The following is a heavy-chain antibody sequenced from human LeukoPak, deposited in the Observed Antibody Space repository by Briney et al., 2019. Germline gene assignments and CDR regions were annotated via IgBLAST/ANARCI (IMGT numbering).Heavy chain of an antibody. V-gene: IGHV3-23*01. CDR2: ISGSGGRT. J-gene: IGHJ4*02. D-gene: IGHD2-15*01. CDR3: AKDRGGGNLDFDY. CDR1: GFTFSSYA. Sequence: GSLRLSCAASGFTFSSYAMTWVRQAPGKGLEWVSVISGSGGRTYYADSVKGRFTISRDNSKHTLYLQMSSVRAEDTAVYYCAKDRGGGNLDFDYWGQGTLVTVSS.